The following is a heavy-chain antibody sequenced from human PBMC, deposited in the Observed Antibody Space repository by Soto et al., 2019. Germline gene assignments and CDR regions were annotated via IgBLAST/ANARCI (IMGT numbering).Heavy chain of an antibody. J-gene: IGHJ4*02. D-gene: IGHD3-10*01. CDR2: INPSGGST. CDR1: GYTFTSYY. Sequence: ASVKVSCKASGYTFTSYYMHWVRQAPGQGLEWMGIINPSGGSTSYAQKFQGRVTMTRDTSTSTVYMELSSLRSEDTAVYHCAVTYGSGSYIPTRKYSGYDYPLYFDYWGQGTLVTVSS. V-gene: IGHV1-46*01. CDR3: AVTYGSGSYIPTRKYSGYDYPLYFDY.